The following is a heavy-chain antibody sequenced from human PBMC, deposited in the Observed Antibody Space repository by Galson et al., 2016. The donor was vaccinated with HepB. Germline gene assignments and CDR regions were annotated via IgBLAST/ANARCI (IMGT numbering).Heavy chain of an antibody. J-gene: IGHJ3*02. D-gene: IGHD3-22*01. Sequence: SVKVSCKASGNTFTTYGITWVRQAPGQGLEWMGRISAYNGNTNYAQKLQGRVTMTTDTSTSTAYMELRSLRSDDTAVYFCARADYYVSSGYFGAFDIWGQGTMVTVSS. CDR3: ARADYYVSSGYFGAFDI. CDR1: GNTFTTYG. CDR2: ISAYNGNT. V-gene: IGHV1-18*01.